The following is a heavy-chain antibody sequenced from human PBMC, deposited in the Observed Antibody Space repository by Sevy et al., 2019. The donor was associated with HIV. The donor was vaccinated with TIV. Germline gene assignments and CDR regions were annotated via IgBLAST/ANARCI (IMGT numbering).Heavy chain of an antibody. CDR1: GFTFPINA. V-gene: IGHV3-23*01. J-gene: IGHJ4*02. CDR3: AKCVYAYEYFFDY. CDR2: ISGSGSST. Sequence: GGSLRLSCAASGFTFPINAVGWVRQAPGKGLEWVSLISGSGSSTYYADSVKGRFTISRDNSKNTLYLQMHSLRAEDTAVYYCAKCVYAYEYFFDYWGQGPLVTVSS. D-gene: IGHD3-16*01.